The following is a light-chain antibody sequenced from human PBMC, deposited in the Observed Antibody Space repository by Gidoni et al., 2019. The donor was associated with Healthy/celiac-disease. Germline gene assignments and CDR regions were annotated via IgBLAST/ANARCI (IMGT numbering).Light chain of an antibody. CDR3: SSYTSSSTPVV. J-gene: IGLJ2*01. V-gene: IGLV2-14*01. CDR2: DVS. CDR1: SSDVSGYNY. Sequence: QSALTQPAPVSGSPGQAITIACTGTSSDVSGYNYVSWYQQHPGKAPNLMIYDVSNRPSGGSTRFSGSKSCNTASLTISGLRAEYEADYYCSSYTSSSTPVVFGGGTKLTVL.